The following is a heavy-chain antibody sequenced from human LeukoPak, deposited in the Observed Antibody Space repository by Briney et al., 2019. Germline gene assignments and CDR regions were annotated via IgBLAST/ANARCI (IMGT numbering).Heavy chain of an antibody. CDR3: VAGTTY. Sequence: PGGSRRLACAPSGFTFTIFWMTWVRQAPGKGLEWVAIIKQDGSQKYYVDSVKGRFTISRDNARNSLYLQMNSLRAEDTAVYWAVAGTTYWGQGTLVTVSS. J-gene: IGHJ4*02. CDR2: IKQDGSQK. D-gene: IGHD6-19*01. V-gene: IGHV3-7*05. CDR1: GFTFTIFW.